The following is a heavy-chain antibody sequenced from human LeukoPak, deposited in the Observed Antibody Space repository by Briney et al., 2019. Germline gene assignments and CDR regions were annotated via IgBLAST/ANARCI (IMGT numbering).Heavy chain of an antibody. CDR2: VSGTGDTV. Sequence: GGSLRLSCAASGFTFSGYAMNWVRQIPEKGLEWVSFVSGTGDTVYYADSVKGRFTISRDNSKNTLFLQMNSLTVEDTAVYYCAEYTYFNGFGRGFESWGQGTLVTVSS. CDR3: AEYTYFNGFGRGFES. V-gene: IGHV3-23*01. D-gene: IGHD2-8*01. CDR1: GFTFSGYA. J-gene: IGHJ5*01.